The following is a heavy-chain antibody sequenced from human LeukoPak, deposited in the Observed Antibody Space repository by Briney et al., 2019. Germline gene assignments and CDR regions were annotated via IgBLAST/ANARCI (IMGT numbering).Heavy chain of an antibody. CDR3: AKGGEQVTWNFQN. Sequence: GGSLRLSCAASGFTFSSYSMNWVRQAPGKGLVWVSYISSSSSTIYYADSVKGRFTISRDNPKNSLYLQMNSLRAEDTAVYYCAKGGEQVTWNFQNWGQGTLVTVSS. CDR2: ISSSSSTI. D-gene: IGHD1/OR15-1a*01. J-gene: IGHJ1*01. CDR1: GFTFSSYS. V-gene: IGHV3-48*01.